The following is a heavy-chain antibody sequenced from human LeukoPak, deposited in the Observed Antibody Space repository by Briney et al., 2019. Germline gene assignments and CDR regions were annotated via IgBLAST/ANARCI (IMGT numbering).Heavy chain of an antibody. Sequence: SETLALTCTVSGGSISSYYRSWIRQPPGKGLEWIGYIYYSGSTNYNPSPKSRVTISVDTSKNQFSLKLSSVTAADTAVYYCARYTAMVPYYFDYWGQGTLVTVSS. V-gene: IGHV4-59*01. CDR3: ARYTAMVPYYFDY. CDR2: IYYSGST. CDR1: GGSISSYY. J-gene: IGHJ4*02. D-gene: IGHD5-18*01.